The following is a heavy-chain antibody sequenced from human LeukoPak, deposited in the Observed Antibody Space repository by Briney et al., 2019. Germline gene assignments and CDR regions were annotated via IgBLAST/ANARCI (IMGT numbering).Heavy chain of an antibody. J-gene: IGHJ4*02. CDR3: TRGSYGDYEY. CDR1: GFTFSGNT. CDR2: IDASSSYI. V-gene: IGHV3-21*01. Sequence: GGSLRLSCSASGFTFSGNTMNWVRQAPGKGLEWVSSIDASSSYIYYADSVRGRFTISRDNAQNSLYLQVNSLRAEDTAIYYCTRGSYGDYEYWGQGTLVTVSS. D-gene: IGHD4-17*01.